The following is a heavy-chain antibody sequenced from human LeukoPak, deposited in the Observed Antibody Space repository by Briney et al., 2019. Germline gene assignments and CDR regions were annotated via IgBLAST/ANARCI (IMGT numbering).Heavy chain of an antibody. D-gene: IGHD4-17*01. CDR2: INHSGST. Sequence: SETLSLTCAVSGGSFSGYYWSWIRQPPGKGLEWIGEINHSGSTNYNPSLKSRVTISVDTSKNQFSLKLSSVTAADTAVYYCAREKVTTNYYYGMDVWGQGTTVTVSS. CDR1: GGSFSGYY. CDR3: AREKVTTNYYYGMDV. J-gene: IGHJ6*02. V-gene: IGHV4-34*01.